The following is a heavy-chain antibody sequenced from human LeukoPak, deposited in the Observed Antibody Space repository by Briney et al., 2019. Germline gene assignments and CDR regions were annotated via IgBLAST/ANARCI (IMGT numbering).Heavy chain of an antibody. Sequence: SVKVSCKASGDTFSSYAINWVRQAPGQGLEWMGRIIPIFGTANYAQKFQGRVTITTDESTSTAYMELSSLRSEDTAVYYCARGRHGPAMVYFDYWGPGTLVTVSA. CDR1: GDTFSSYA. CDR2: IIPIFGTA. J-gene: IGHJ4*02. V-gene: IGHV1-69*05. D-gene: IGHD5-18*01. CDR3: ARGRHGPAMVYFDY.